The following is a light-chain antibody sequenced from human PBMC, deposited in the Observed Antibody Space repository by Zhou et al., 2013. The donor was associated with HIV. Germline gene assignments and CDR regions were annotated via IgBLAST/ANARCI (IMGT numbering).Light chain of an antibody. CDR1: QSISSN. Sequence: EIVMTQSPATLSVSPGERVTLSCRASQSISSNLAWYQQKPGQAPRLLIYGASTRATGIPGRFSGSGSGTEFTLTISSLQSEDFAVYYCQQYGSSLWTFGQGTKVEIK. CDR3: QQYGSSLWT. J-gene: IGKJ1*01. V-gene: IGKV3-15*01. CDR2: GAS.